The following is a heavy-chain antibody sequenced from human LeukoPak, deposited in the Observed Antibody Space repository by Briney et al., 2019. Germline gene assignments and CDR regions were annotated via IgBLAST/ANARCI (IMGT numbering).Heavy chain of an antibody. D-gene: IGHD2-2*01. CDR3: ARDTIQPGLIDD. CDR2: INSGGDDI. J-gene: IGHJ4*02. Sequence: GGSLRLSCAASGFSFSLYAMNWVRQAPGKGLEWISYINSGGDDIHYAASVRGRFTISRDDAGNTLFLQLSSLRAEDTTVYYCARDTIQPGLIDDWGQGTLVTVSA. CDR1: GFSFSLYA. V-gene: IGHV3-21*05.